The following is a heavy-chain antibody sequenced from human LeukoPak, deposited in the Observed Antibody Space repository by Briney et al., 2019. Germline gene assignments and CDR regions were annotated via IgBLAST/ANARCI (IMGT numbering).Heavy chain of an antibody. J-gene: IGHJ4*02. CDR2: ISAYNGNT. CDR1: GYTFTSYG. D-gene: IGHD3-16*01. V-gene: IGHV1-18*01. CDR3: ARVLYYDYVWGSCDY. Sequence: ASVTVSCKASGYTFTSYGSSWVRQAPGQGLEWMGWISAYNGNTNYAQKLQGRVTMTTDTSTSTAYMELRSLRSDDTAVYYCARVLYYDYVWGSCDYWGQGTLVTVSS.